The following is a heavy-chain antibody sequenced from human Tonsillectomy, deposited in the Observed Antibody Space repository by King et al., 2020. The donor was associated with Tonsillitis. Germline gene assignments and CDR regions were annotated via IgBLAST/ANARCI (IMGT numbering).Heavy chain of an antibody. V-gene: IGHV3-74*01. J-gene: IGHJ6*02. D-gene: IGHD2-21*02. CDR2: INSDGSST. Sequence: VQLVESGGGLVQPGGSLRLSCAASGFTFSSYWMHWVRQAPGKGLVWVSRINSDGSSTSYVDSVKGRFTISRDNAKSTLYLQMNSLRAEDTAVYYCARVYCGGACSAPYYYYYGMDVWGQGTTVTVSS. CDR3: ARVYCGGACSAPYYYYYGMDV. CDR1: GFTFSSYW.